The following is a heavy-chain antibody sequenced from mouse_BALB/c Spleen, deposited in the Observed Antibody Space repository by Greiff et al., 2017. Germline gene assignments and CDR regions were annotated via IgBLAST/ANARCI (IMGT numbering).Heavy chain of an antibody. V-gene: IGHV5-6-3*01. J-gene: IGHJ2*01. CDR3: AREGGNYGLYYFDY. Sequence: EVMLVESGGGLVQPGGSLKLSCAASGFTFSSYGMSWVRQTPDKRLELVATINSNGGSTYYPDSVKGRFTISRDNAKNTLYLQMSSLKSEDTAMYYCAREGGNYGLYYFDYWGQGTTLTVSS. CDR2: INSNGGST. D-gene: IGHD2-1*01. CDR1: GFTFSSYG.